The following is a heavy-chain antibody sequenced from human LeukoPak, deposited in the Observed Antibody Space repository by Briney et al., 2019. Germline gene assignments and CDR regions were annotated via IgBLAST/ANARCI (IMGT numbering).Heavy chain of an antibody. CDR3: ARGLPGGFDP. CDR2: ISSAGDT. CDR1: GFTLSSYD. D-gene: IGHD2-21*02. V-gene: IGHV3-13*04. Sequence: GGSLRLSCAATGFTLSSYDMHWVRQATGKGLEWVSGISSAGDTFYPGSVKGRFTISRENAKNSVYLQMNSLRAGDTAVYYCARGLPGGFDPWGQGTQVTVS. J-gene: IGHJ5*02.